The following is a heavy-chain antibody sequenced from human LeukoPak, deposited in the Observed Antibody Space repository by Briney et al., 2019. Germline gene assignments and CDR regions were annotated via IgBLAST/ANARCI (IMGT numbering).Heavy chain of an antibody. V-gene: IGHV4-31*03. CDR1: GGSISSGGYY. Sequence: PSETLSLTCTVSGGSISSGGYYWSWIRQHPGKGLEWIGYIYYSGSTYYNPSLKSRVTISVDTSKNQFSLKLSSVTAADTAVYYCASNARYYYDSSGYYYRDWYFDLWGRGTLVTVSS. CDR3: ASNARYYYDSSGYYYRDWYFDL. J-gene: IGHJ2*01. D-gene: IGHD3-22*01. CDR2: IYYSGST.